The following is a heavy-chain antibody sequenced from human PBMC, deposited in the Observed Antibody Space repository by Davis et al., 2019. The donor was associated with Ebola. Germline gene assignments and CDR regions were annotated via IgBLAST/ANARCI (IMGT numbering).Heavy chain of an antibody. J-gene: IGHJ4*02. V-gene: IGHV3-7*03. CDR3: AKDIVDWNLFNLDY. CDR2: IKQDGSDN. Sequence: GESLKISCAASGFTFSSYWMSWVRQAPGKGLEWVANIKQDGSDNNYVDSVKGRFTISRDNAKNSLYLQMNSLRAEDTALYYCAKDIVDWNLFNLDYWGQGTLVTVSS. CDR1: GFTFSSYW. D-gene: IGHD1-1*01.